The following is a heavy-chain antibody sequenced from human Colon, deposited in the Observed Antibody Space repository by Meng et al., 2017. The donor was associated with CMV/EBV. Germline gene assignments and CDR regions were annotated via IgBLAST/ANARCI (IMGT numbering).Heavy chain of an antibody. CDR3: ATGSGDFDH. J-gene: IGHJ4*02. CDR2: IQSDGNT. Sequence: QQQLQESGPGLVRPSETLSLTCSVSGAPISNFFWSWIRQSAGMRLEWIGRIQSDGNTYYNPSLKSRVTVSQDTSKNQISLRLRSVTAADTAVYYCATGSGDFDHWGQGTLVTVSS. CDR1: GAPISNFF. V-gene: IGHV4-4*07. D-gene: IGHD1-26*01.